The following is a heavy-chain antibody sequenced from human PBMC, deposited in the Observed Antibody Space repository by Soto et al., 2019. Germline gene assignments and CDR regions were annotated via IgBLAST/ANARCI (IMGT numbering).Heavy chain of an antibody. J-gene: IGHJ5*02. Sequence: PSETLSLTCTVSGGSISSGGYYWSWIRQHPGKGLEWIGYIYYSVSTYYNPSLKSRVTISVDTSKNHLSLKLSSVTAADTAVYYCARDGLGYCSGGRRPGHWFEHWGKGNMVTVSA. CDR2: IYYSVST. V-gene: IGHV4-31*03. CDR1: GGSISSGGYY. D-gene: IGHD2-15*01. CDR3: ARDGLGYCSGGRRPGHWFEH.